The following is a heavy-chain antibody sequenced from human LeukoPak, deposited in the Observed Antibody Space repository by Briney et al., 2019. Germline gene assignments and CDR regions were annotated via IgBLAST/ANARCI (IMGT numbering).Heavy chain of an antibody. CDR2: INTDGSRI. V-gene: IGHV3-74*01. D-gene: IGHD3-22*01. Sequence: GGSLRLSCAASGFTFSNYWMHWVRQAPGKGLVWVSRINTDGSRITYADSVRGRFTISRDNAMNTVYLQMNSLRAEDTAVYYCARVLSGSWDWFDPWGQGTLVTVSS. CDR1: GFTFSNYW. CDR3: ARVLSGSWDWFDP. J-gene: IGHJ5*02.